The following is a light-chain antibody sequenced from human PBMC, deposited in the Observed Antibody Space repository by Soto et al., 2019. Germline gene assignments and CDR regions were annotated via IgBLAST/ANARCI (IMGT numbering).Light chain of an antibody. CDR1: QSVSNN. CDR2: GAS. CDR3: HQYYTWPRT. V-gene: IGKV3-15*01. Sequence: EVVLTQSPGTLSLSPGDGATLSCRASQSVSNNYLAWYQQKPGQAPRLVIHGASTRATDFPARFSGSGSGTEFTLTISSLQSEDIAVYYCHQYYTWPRTFGQGTKVDIK. J-gene: IGKJ1*01.